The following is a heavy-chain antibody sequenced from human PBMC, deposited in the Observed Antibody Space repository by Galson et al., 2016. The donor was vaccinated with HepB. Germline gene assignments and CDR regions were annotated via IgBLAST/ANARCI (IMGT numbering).Heavy chain of an antibody. CDR1: GFTFTSYS. D-gene: IGHD2-8*02. CDR3: TRGNLVGY. Sequence: SLRLSCAASGFTFTSYSMTWVRQAPGKGLEWVGNINRDGSETNYVDSVKGRFTISRDNAKISLFLQMNSLRVGDTAVYYCTRGNLVGYWGQGTLVIVSS. V-gene: IGHV3-7*01. J-gene: IGHJ4*02. CDR2: INRDGSET.